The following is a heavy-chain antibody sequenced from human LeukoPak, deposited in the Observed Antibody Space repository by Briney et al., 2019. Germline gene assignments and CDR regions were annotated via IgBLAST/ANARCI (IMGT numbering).Heavy chain of an antibody. J-gene: IGHJ4*02. V-gene: IGHV3-30*02. CDR3: ARSGRGTYYYFDL. CDR2: IRHDGSNK. CDR1: GFTFSSYG. D-gene: IGHD5-12*01. Sequence: GGSLRLSCAASGFTFSSYGMHWVRQAPGKGLEWVAFIRHDGSNKYYADFVKGRFTISRDNSKNTLYLQMNSLRAGDTAVYYCARSGRGTYYYFDLWGQGTLVTVSS.